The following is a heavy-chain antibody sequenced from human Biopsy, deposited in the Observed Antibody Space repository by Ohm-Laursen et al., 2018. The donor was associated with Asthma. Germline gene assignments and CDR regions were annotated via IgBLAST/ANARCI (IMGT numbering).Heavy chain of an antibody. Sequence: SLRLSCAAAGFTFSSYSMNWVRQASGKGLEWVSYISSSSSTIYYADSVKGRFTISRDNAKNSLYLQMNSLRAEDTAVYYCTRREYSDSRISPLDLWGHGTMVTVSS. CDR3: TRREYSDSRISPLDL. V-gene: IGHV3-48*04. D-gene: IGHD3-22*01. J-gene: IGHJ3*01. CDR2: ISSSSSTI. CDR1: GFTFSSYS.